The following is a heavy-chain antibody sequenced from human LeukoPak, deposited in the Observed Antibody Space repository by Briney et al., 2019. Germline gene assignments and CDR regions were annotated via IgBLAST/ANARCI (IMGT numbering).Heavy chain of an antibody. D-gene: IGHD5-12*01. V-gene: IGHV3-7*04. CDR2: INQDGSKK. CDR1: GFTFSSYW. Sequence: GGSLRLSCAASGFTFSSYWMSWVRQAPGKGLEWVAYINQDGSKKYYVDSVKGRFTISRDNAKNSLYLQMNSLRDEDTAVYYCARAYSADATCFDSWGQGTLVTVSS. J-gene: IGHJ4*02. CDR3: ARAYSADATCFDS.